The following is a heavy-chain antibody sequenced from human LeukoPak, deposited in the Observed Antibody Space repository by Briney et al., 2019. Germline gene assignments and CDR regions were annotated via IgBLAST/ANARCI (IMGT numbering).Heavy chain of an antibody. CDR1: GGSISRYY. CDR3: ARGATNWFDP. Sequence: SETLSLTCTVSGGSISRYYWSWIRQPPGKGLEWIGYIYYSGSTNYNPSLKSRVTISVDTSKNQFSLKLSSVTAADTAVYYCARGATNWFDPWGQGTLVTVSS. V-gene: IGHV4-59*08. J-gene: IGHJ5*02. CDR2: IYYSGST.